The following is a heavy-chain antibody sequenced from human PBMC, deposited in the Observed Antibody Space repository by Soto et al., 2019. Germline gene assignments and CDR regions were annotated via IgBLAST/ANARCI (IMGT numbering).Heavy chain of an antibody. CDR2: ISYDGSNK. J-gene: IGHJ6*02. CDR1: GFTFSSYG. CDR3: AKVPGCTNGVCVYYYYYGMDV. D-gene: IGHD2-8*01. Sequence: PGGSLRLSCAASGFTFSSYGMHWFHQAPGKGLEWVAVISYDGSNKYYADSVKGRFTISRDNSKNTLYLQMNSLRAEDTAVYYCAKVPGCTNGVCVYYYYYGMDVWGQGTTVTVSS. V-gene: IGHV3-30*18.